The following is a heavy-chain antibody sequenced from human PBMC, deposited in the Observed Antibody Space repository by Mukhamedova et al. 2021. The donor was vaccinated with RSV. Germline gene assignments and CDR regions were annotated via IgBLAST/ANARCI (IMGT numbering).Heavy chain of an antibody. D-gene: IGHD4-11*01. CDR2: IRHDGSKE. CDR3: ATDYSNFPHDY. V-gene: IGHV3-30*02. Sequence: VRQAPGKGLEWVAFIRHDGSKEEYADSVKGRFTISRDNSKNTLYLQVNSLRAEDTAMYYCATDYSNFPHDYWGQGTLVTVSS. J-gene: IGHJ4*02.